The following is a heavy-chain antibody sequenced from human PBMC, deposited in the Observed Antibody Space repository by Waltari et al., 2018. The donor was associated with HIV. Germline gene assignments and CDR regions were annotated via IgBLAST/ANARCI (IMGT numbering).Heavy chain of an antibody. CDR1: GFTFSSYS. D-gene: IGHD3-22*01. V-gene: IGHV3-48*02. J-gene: IGHJ4*02. CDR3: ARDPLNYYDSSGYYGDFDY. CDR2: ISSSSSTI. Sequence: EVQLVESGGGLVQPGGSLRLSCAASGFTFSSYSMNWVRQAPGKGLEWVSYISSSSSTIYYADSVKGRFTISRDNAKNSLYLQMNSLRDEDTAVYYCARDPLNYYDSSGYYGDFDYWGQGTLVTVSS.